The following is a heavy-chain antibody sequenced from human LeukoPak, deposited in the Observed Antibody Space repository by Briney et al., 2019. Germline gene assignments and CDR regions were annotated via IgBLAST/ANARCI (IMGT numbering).Heavy chain of an antibody. CDR1: GGSISSYY. V-gene: IGHV4-4*07. CDR2: IYPSGGT. D-gene: IGHD2-15*01. Sequence: KPSETLSLTCTVSGGSISSYYWSWIRQPAGKELEWIGRIYPSGGTNYNPSLKSRVTMSVDTSKNQFSLKLISVTAADTAVYYCARGIVASTSGAFDIWGQGTMVTLSS. J-gene: IGHJ3*02. CDR3: ARGIVASTSGAFDI.